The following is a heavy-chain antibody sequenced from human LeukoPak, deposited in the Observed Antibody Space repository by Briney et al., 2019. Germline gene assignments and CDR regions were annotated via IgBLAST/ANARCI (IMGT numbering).Heavy chain of an antibody. Sequence: SETLSLTCTVSGGSISSYYWSWIRQPPGKGLEWIGYIYYSGSTKYNPSLKSRVTISVDTSKNQFSLKLSSVTAADTAVYYCARDGYVDYWGQGTLVTISS. J-gene: IGHJ4*02. V-gene: IGHV4-59*08. CDR1: GGSISSYY. CDR2: IYYSGST. CDR3: ARDGYVDY. D-gene: IGHD5-24*01.